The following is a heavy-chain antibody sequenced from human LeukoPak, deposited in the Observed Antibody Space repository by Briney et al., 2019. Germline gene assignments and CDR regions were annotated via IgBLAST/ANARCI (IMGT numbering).Heavy chain of an antibody. CDR3: ARATSAYSYANY. Sequence: GGSLRLSCAASGFAVSSNYISLVRQAPGKGLEWVSVVYGGGDTYYADSVKGRFTISRDNSKNTLYLQMSSLRPEDTAVYYCARATSAYSYANYWGQGTLVTVSS. CDR1: GFAVSSNY. D-gene: IGHD5-18*01. J-gene: IGHJ4*02. V-gene: IGHV3-53*05. CDR2: VYGGGDT.